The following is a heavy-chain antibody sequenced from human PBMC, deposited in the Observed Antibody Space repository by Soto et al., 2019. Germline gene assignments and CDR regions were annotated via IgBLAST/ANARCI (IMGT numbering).Heavy chain of an antibody. CDR2: QSGNS. V-gene: IGHV4-61*01. J-gene: IGHJ4*02. D-gene: IGHD3-16*01. Sequence: QVQLQESGPGLVKPSETLSLTCTVSGASVSSNSYHWTWIRQPPGKGLEWIGQSGNSNDNPSLKSRITISVDTSKNQFSLTLSSVTAADTAVYFCAVYKVWGLGDGYWGQGTLVTVSS. CDR1: GASVSSNSYH. CDR3: AVYKVWGLGDGY.